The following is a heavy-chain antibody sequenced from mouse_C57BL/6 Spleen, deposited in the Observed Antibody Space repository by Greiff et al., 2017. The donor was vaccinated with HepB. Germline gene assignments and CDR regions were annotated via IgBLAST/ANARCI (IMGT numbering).Heavy chain of an antibody. D-gene: IGHD2-4*01. CDR1: GFTFSSYA. CDR2: ISDGGSYT. Sequence: EVQRVESGGGLVKPGGSLKLSCAASGFTFSSYAMSWVRQTPEKRLEWVATISDGGSYTYYPDNVKGRFTISRDNAKNNLYLQMSHLKSEDTAMYYCARDRIRDYDWYFDVWGTGTTVTVSS. J-gene: IGHJ1*03. CDR3: ARDRIRDYDWYFDV. V-gene: IGHV5-4*01.